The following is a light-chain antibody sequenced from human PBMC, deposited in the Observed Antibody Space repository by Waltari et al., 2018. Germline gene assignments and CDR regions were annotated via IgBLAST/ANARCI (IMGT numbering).Light chain of an antibody. CDR2: NVN. CDR1: STAIGGYDY. Sequence: QSALTQPASVSGSPGQSITISCTGSSTAIGGYDYVSLYRQDPGKAPKLIIHNVNKRPSGVSDRFSGSKSGNTASLTISGLQAEDEAHYFCNSYTSRSTMIFGGGTTLTV. V-gene: IGLV2-14*01. CDR3: NSYTSRSTMI. J-gene: IGLJ2*01.